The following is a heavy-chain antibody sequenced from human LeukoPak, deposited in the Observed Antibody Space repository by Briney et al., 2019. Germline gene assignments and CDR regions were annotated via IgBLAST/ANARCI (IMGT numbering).Heavy chain of an antibody. V-gene: IGHV3-15*01. Sequence: GGSLRLSCAASGFTFSNAWMSWVRQAPGKGLEWVGRIKSKTDGGTTDYAAPVKGRFTISRDDSKNTLYLQMSSLKTEDTAVYYCTPVLGIVDSSGYPGYWGQGTLVTVSS. CDR2: IKSKTDGGTT. CDR1: GFTFSNAW. J-gene: IGHJ4*02. D-gene: IGHD3-22*01. CDR3: TPVLGIVDSSGYPGY.